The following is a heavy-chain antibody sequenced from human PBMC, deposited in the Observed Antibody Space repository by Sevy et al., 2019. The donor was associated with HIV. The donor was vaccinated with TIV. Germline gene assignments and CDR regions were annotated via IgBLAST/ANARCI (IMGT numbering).Heavy chain of an antibody. D-gene: IGHD4-17*01. CDR2: IYYSEST. Sequence: SETLSLTYTVSGGSISSYYWSWIRQPPGKGLEWIGYIYYSESTNYNPSLKSRVTISVDTSKNQFSLKLSSVTAADTAVYYCAREDYGDYGTFDYWGQGTLVTVSS. CDR3: AREDYGDYGTFDY. V-gene: IGHV4-59*01. CDR1: GGSISSYY. J-gene: IGHJ4*02.